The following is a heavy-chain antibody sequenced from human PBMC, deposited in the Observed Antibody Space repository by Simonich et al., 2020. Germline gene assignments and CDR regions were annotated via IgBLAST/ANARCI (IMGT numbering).Heavy chain of an antibody. CDR2: IYHSGST. J-gene: IGHJ5*02. Sequence: QVQLQESGPGLVKPSETLSLTCAVSGYSISSGYYWGWIRQPPGKGLEWIGSIYHSGSTYYNPSLKSRVTISVDTSKNQFSLKLSSVTAADTAVYYCARDEWFDPWGQGTLVTVSS. V-gene: IGHV4-38-2*02. CDR1: GYSISSGYY. CDR3: ARDEWFDP.